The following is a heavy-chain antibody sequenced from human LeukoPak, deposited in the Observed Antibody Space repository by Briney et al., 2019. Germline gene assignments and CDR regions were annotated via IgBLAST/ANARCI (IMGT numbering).Heavy chain of an antibody. CDR3: ARARRMVATLAGRSPIDY. CDR1: GGSFSGYY. J-gene: IGHJ4*02. V-gene: IGHV4-34*01. Sequence: SETLSLTCAVYGGSFSGYYWSWIRQPPGKGLEWIGEINHSGSTNYNPSLKGRVTISVDTSKNQFSLKLSSVTAADTAVYYCARARRMVATLAGRSPIDYWGQGTLVTVSS. CDR2: INHSGST. D-gene: IGHD5-12*01.